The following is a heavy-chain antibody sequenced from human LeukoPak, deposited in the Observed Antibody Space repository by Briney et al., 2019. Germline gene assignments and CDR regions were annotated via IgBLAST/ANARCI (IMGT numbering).Heavy chain of an antibody. D-gene: IGHD6-19*01. CDR3: ARADGSGWSFGVDY. V-gene: IGHV4-61*02. Sequence: SETLSLTCTDSGGSISSGSYYWSWIRQPAGKGLEWIGRIYTSGSTNYNPSLKSRVTISVDTSKNQFSLKLSSVAAADTAVYYCARADGSGWSFGVDYWGQGTLVTVSS. CDR1: GGSISSGSYY. CDR2: IYTSGST. J-gene: IGHJ4*02.